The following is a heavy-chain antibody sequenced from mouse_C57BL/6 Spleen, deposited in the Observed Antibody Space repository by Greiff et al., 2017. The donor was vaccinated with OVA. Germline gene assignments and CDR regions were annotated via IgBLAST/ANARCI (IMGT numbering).Heavy chain of an antibody. CDR3: ARYDYGNYPYYFDD. CDR1: GFTFTDYY. Sequence: EVKLMESGGGLVQPGGSLSLSCAASGFTFTDYYMSWVRQPPGKALEWLGFIRNKANGYTTEYSASVKGRFTISRDNSQSILYLQMNALRAEDSATYYCARYDYGNYPYYFDDWGQGTTLTVSS. D-gene: IGHD2-1*01. V-gene: IGHV7-3*01. J-gene: IGHJ2*01. CDR2: IRNKANGYTT.